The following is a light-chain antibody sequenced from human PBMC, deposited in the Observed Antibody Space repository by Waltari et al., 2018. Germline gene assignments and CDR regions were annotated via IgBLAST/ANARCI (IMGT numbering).Light chain of an antibody. J-gene: IGKJ1*01. CDR2: ATS. CDR1: QDIANF. CDR3: QQNYVTPQS. V-gene: IGKV1-39*01. Sequence: DIQLTQSPSSLSASVGDRVTITCLASQDIANFLNWFQQKPGKAPKLLYFATSNLQAGVPSRFSGSGSGADFTLTISSLQPDDFAFYHCQQNYVTPQSFGQGTKVEV.